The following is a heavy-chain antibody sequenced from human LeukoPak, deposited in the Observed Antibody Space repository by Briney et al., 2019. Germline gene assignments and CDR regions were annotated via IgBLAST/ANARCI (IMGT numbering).Heavy chain of an antibody. CDR1: GFTFSDXY. D-gene: IGHD2-2*01. CDR2: ISSSGSTI. CDR3: AKEGPAAMYYFDN. J-gene: IGHJ4*02. V-gene: IGHV3-11*04. Sequence: LSCAASGFTFSDXYMSWIXQXXGXGXEWVSYISSSGSTIYYADSVKGRFTISRDNAKNSLYLQMNSLRAEDTAVYYCAKEGPAAMYYFDNWGQGTLVTVSS.